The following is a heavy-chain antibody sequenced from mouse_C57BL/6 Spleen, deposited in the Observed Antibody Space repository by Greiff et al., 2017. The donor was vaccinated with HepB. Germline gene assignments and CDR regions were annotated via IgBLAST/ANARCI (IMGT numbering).Heavy chain of an antibody. J-gene: IGHJ2*01. CDR2: IDPETGGT. Sequence: SGAELVRPGASVTLSCKASGYTFTDYEMHWVKQTPVHGLEWIGAIDPETGGTAYNQKFKGKAILTADKSSSTAYMELRSLTSEDSAVYYCTRPNWDEDFDYWGQGTTLTVSS. D-gene: IGHD4-1*02. V-gene: IGHV1-15*01. CDR3: TRPNWDEDFDY. CDR1: GYTFTDYE.